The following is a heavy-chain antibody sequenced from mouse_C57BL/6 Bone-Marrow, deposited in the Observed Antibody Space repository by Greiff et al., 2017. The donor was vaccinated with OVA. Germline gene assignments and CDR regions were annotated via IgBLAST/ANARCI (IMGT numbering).Heavy chain of an antibody. V-gene: IGHV2-4*01. CDR3: AEKLGRGRRGYFDV. D-gene: IGHD3-3*01. CDR1: CFSLTSYG. J-gene: IGHJ1*03. CDR2: IWSGGST. Sequence: QVQLQQSGPGLVQPSPSLYITCTVSCFSLTSYGVHWVRQTPGKGLEWLGVIWSGGSTDCNAALITRLSTSKDNSKSQVFFKMNSLQADDTAIYYCAEKLGRGRRGYFDVWGTGTTVTVSS.